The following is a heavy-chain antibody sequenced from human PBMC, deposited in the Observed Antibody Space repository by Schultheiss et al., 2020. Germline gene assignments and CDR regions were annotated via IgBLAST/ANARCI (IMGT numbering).Heavy chain of an antibody. CDR2: IMPMINTA. V-gene: IGHV1-69*06. D-gene: IGHD1-1*01. J-gene: IGHJ6*02. CDR3: ARDGETGTTAAYRMDA. Sequence: SVKGSCKASGGTFSSYAINWVRQAPGQGLEWMGGIMPMINTAYYAQNFQGRVTITADKSTTTAYMELISLRSQDTAVYFCARDGETGTTAAYRMDAWGQGTTVTVSS. CDR1: GGTFSSYA.